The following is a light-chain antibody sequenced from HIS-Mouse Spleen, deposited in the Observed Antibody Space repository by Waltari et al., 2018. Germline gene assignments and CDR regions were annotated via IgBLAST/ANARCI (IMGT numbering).Light chain of an antibody. CDR1: TSDVGCYNY. J-gene: IGLJ1*01. V-gene: IGLV2-8*01. CDR3: SSYAGSNNSLYV. Sequence: QSALTQPPSASGSPGQSVTISCTGTTSDVGCYNYVSWYQQHPGTAPKLMIYEVSKRPSGVPDRFSGSKSGNTASLTVSGLQAEDEADYYCSSYAGSNNSLYVFGTGTKVTVL. CDR2: EVS.